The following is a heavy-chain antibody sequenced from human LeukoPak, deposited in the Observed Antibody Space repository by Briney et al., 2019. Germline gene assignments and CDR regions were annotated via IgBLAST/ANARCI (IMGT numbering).Heavy chain of an antibody. Sequence: SETLSLTCTVSGGSISSNNYYWGWIRQPPGKGLEWIATIYYSGTTYYNPSLRSRVTISVDTSKNQFSLKLISVTAADTAVYYRARHDHDSTGTNWFDPWGQGTLVTVPS. CDR2: IYYSGTT. J-gene: IGHJ5*02. CDR1: GGSISSNNYY. D-gene: IGHD2-8*02. V-gene: IGHV4-39*01. CDR3: ARHDHDSTGTNWFDP.